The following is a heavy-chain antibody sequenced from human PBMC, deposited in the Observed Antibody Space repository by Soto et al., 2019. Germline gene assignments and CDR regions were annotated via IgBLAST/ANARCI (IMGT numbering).Heavy chain of an antibody. Sequence: SETLSLTCAVYGGSFSGYYWSWIRQPPGKGLEWIGEINHSGSTNYNPSLKSRVTISVDTSKNQFSLKLSSVTAADTAVYYCARGRKDIVVVPAEGWFDPWGQGTLVTVSS. J-gene: IGHJ5*02. CDR2: INHSGST. CDR1: GGSFSGYY. D-gene: IGHD2-2*01. CDR3: ARGRKDIVVVPAEGWFDP. V-gene: IGHV4-34*01.